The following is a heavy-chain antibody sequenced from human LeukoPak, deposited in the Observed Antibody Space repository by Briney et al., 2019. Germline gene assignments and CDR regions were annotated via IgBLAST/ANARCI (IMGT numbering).Heavy chain of an antibody. V-gene: IGHV3-48*01. D-gene: IGHD3/OR15-3a*01. CDR1: GFTFSSYS. J-gene: IGHJ4*02. Sequence: HAGGSLRLSCAASGFTFSSYSMNWVRQAPGKGLEWVSYITGSISTIHYAGSVKGRFTISRDNAKNSVYLQMNSLRLEDTAVYYCARTGLGMYSFDYWGRGTLVTVSS. CDR2: ITGSISTI. CDR3: ARTGLGMYSFDY.